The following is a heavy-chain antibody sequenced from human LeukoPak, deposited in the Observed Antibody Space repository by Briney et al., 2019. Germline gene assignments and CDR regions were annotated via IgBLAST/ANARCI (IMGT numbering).Heavy chain of an antibody. V-gene: IGHV3-30*02. J-gene: IGHJ4*02. D-gene: IGHD3-9*01. CDR1: GFTFSSYG. CDR3: ARDLGYDILTGYLPWYYFDY. CDR2: IRYDGSNK. Sequence: GGSLRLSCAASGFTFSSYGMHWVRQAPGKGLEWVAFIRYDGSNKYYADSVKGRFTISRDNSKNTLYLQMNSLRAEDTAVYYCARDLGYDILTGYLPWYYFDYWGQGTLVTVSS.